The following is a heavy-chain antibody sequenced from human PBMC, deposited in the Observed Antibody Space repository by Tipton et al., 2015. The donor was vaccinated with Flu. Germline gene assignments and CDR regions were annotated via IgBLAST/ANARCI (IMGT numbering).Heavy chain of an antibody. J-gene: IGHJ4*02. Sequence: TLSLTCTVSGGSISSYYWSWIRQPPGKGLEWIGYIYYSGSTNYNPSLKSRVTISVDTSKNQLSLKLSSVTAADTAVYYCARGAYYGTKYWGQGTLVTVSS. D-gene: IGHD3-22*01. CDR3: ARGAYYGTKY. V-gene: IGHV4-59*01. CDR2: IYYSGST. CDR1: GGSISSYY.